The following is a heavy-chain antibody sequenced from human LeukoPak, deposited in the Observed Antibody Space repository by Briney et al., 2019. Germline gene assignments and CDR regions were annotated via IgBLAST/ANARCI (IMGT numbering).Heavy chain of an antibody. J-gene: IGHJ4*02. CDR3: ARDWAAAGTEFDY. CDR2: ISSSGSST. V-gene: IGHV3-48*03. D-gene: IGHD6-13*01. CDR1: GFTFSSYE. Sequence: GSLRLSCAASGFTFSSYEMNWVRQAPGKGLEWVSYISSSGSSTYYADFVKGRFTISRDNAKNSLYLQMNSLRAEDTAAYYCARDWAAAGTEFDYWGQGTLVTVSS.